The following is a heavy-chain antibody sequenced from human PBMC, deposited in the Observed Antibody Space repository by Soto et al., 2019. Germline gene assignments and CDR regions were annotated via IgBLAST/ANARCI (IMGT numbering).Heavy chain of an antibody. V-gene: IGHV3-23*01. CDR1: GFTFSSYA. CDR3: ARGSYSYYGMDV. J-gene: IGHJ6*02. Sequence: GGSLRLSCAASGFTFSSYAMSWVRQAPGKGLEWVSAISGSGGSTYYADSVKGRFTISRDNSKNTLYLQMNSLRAEDTAVYYCARGSYSYYGMDVWGQGTTVTVSS. CDR2: ISGSGGST.